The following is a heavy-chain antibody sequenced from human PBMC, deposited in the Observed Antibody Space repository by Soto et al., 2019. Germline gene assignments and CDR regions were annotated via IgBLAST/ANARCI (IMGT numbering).Heavy chain of an antibody. D-gene: IGHD1-26*01. CDR2: IYHSGST. CDR1: NASITSSGYY. V-gene: IGHV4-31*03. Sequence: QVQLQESGPRLVEASQTLSLTCTVSNASITSSGYYWSWVHQPPGKRLEWIGYIYHSGSTFYSPSLQSRLTMSVDTSKNQFSLTLRSVTAAYTAVYHCARMSGTYYVPDYWGQGTLVTVSS. J-gene: IGHJ4*02. CDR3: ARMSGTYYVPDY.